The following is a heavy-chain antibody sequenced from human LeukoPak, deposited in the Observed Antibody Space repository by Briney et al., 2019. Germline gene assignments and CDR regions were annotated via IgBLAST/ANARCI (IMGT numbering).Heavy chain of an antibody. CDR2: ISSSSGYI. CDR1: GFTFSTYT. Sequence: KPGGSLRLSCAASGFTFSTYTMNWVRQAPEKGLEWVSSISSSSGYIYYADSVKGRFTISRDNAENSLYLQMNSLRAEDTAVYYCTRGGTVTTGIDYWGQGTLVTVSS. V-gene: IGHV3-21*01. CDR3: TRGGTVTTGIDY. J-gene: IGHJ4*02. D-gene: IGHD4-17*01.